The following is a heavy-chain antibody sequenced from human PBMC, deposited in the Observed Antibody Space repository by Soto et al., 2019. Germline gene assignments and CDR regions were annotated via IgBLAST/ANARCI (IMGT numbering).Heavy chain of an antibody. CDR2: ISGGASDK. Sequence: EVQLVESGGGLVQPGGSLRLSCETSGFMFSAYWMSWVRKDPRKGLEWVATISGGASDKFYVDSVKGRFTISRDDAKNSLYLQMNSLRDADTAVYYCVREDWQRFDHWGQGPLVTVSS. CDR3: VREDWQRFDH. V-gene: IGHV3-7*01. J-gene: IGHJ4*02. D-gene: IGHD6-25*01. CDR1: GFMFSAYW.